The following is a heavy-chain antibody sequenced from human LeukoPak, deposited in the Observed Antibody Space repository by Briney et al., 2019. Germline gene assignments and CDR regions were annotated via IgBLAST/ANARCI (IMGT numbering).Heavy chain of an antibody. CDR2: IYPSGTT. V-gene: IGHV4-61*02. D-gene: IGHD3-16*01. Sequence: SQTLSLTCAVSGGSISSGSYYWSWIRQPAGKGLEWIGRIYPSGTTNYNPSLKSRVTISLDTSKNQFSLKLSSVTAADTAVYYCARDLGDWGQGTLVTVSS. J-gene: IGHJ4*02. CDR3: ARDLGD. CDR1: GGSISSGSYY.